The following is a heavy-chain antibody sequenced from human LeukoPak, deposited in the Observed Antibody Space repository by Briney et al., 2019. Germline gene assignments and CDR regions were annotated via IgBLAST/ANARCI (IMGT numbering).Heavy chain of an antibody. CDR2: IYYSGST. J-gene: IGHJ4*02. CDR1: GGSISPYY. CDR3: ARGWDYDSGGRPTAYVY. D-gene: IGHD3-22*01. Sequence: SETLSLTCSLSGGSISPYYWSWIRQPPGKGLEWIGYIYYSGSTNYNPSLKSRVTISVDTSKNQFSLKLSSVTAADTAVYYCARGWDYDSGGRPTAYVYWGQGTLVSVSS. V-gene: IGHV4-59*01.